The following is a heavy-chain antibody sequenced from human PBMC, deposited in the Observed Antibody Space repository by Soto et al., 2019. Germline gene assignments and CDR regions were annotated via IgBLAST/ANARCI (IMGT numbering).Heavy chain of an antibody. V-gene: IGHV3-33*01. CDR2: IWYDGSNK. Sequence: QVQLVESGGGVVQPRRSLRLSCAASGFTFSSYGMHWVRQAPGKGLEWVAVIWYDGSNKYYADSVMGRFTISRDNSKNTLYLQMNSLRAEDTAVYYCARDRSSWYLWDLGYWGQGTLVTVSS. CDR3: ARDRSSWYLWDLGY. CDR1: GFTFSSYG. J-gene: IGHJ4*02. D-gene: IGHD6-13*01.